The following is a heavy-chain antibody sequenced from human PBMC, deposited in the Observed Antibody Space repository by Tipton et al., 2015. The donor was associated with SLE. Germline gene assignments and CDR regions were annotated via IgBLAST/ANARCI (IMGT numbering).Heavy chain of an antibody. V-gene: IGHV3-23*03. D-gene: IGHD3-3*01. CDR1: GFTFSSYA. J-gene: IGHJ1*01. CDR3: ARSSYYDFWSGGEYFQH. Sequence: SLRLSCAASGFTFSSYAMSWVRQAPGKGLEWVSVIYSGGSSTYYADSVKGRFTISRDNAKNTLYLQMNSLRAEDTAVYYCARSSYYDFWSGGEYFQHWGQGTLVTVSS. CDR2: IYSGGSST.